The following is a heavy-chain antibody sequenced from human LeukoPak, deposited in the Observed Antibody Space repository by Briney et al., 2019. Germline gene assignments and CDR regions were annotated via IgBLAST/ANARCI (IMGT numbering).Heavy chain of an antibody. CDR3: AKAGNYAPLDY. J-gene: IGHJ4*02. V-gene: IGHV3-23*01. CDR1: GFTFTDSA. Sequence: PGGSLRLSCAGSGFTFTDSAMTWVRQAPGKGLEWVSAISTSGGDAIYTDSVKDRFTISRDNSKNTLYLQMNSLRAEDTAIYYCAKAGNYAPLDYWGQGTLVTVSS. D-gene: IGHD1-7*01. CDR2: ISTSGGDA.